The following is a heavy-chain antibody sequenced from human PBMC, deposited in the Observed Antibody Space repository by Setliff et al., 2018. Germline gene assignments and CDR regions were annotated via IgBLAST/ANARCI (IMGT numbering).Heavy chain of an antibody. Sequence: ASVKVFCKASGYIFNSYGIAWVRQAPGQGLEWMGWISPYNGKTNHAQNLQGRAAVTTDTSTSTAYMELRSLRSDDTAVYYCARGRDPAYYYDSGGYYWDYWGQGTLVTVS. V-gene: IGHV1-18*01. CDR1: GYIFNSYG. CDR2: ISPYNGKT. D-gene: IGHD3-22*01. J-gene: IGHJ4*02. CDR3: ARGRDPAYYYDSGGYYWDY.